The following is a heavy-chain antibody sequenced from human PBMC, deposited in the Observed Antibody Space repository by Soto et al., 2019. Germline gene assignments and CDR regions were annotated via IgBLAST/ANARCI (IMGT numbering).Heavy chain of an antibody. D-gene: IGHD6-19*01. CDR3: ARAVEVAGLAGAFDI. V-gene: IGHV1-69*01. CDR2: IIPTFGTA. J-gene: IGHJ3*02. CDR1: GGTFSSYA. Sequence: QVQLVQSGAEVKKPGSSVKVSCKATGGTFSSYAISWVRQAPGQGLEWMGGIIPTFGTANYAQKFQGRVTITGDESTITGYRELRSLRSEDTAVYSGARAVEVAGLAGAFDIWGRGTMVTVSS.